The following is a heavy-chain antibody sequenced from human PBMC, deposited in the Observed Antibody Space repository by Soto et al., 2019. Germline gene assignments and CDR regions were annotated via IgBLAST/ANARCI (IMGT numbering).Heavy chain of an antibody. D-gene: IGHD2-2*01. J-gene: IGHJ6*02. V-gene: IGHV3-23*01. CDR2: ISGSGGTT. CDR1: GFTFSRHA. CDR3: AKDRNIPASGFGLDV. Sequence: EVRLLESGGGLGHPGGSLRLSCAASGFTFSRHAVNWVRQAPGKGLEWVSAISGSGGTTYYAGSVKGRFTISRDNSKNTLYLHMTSLRAEDTAVYYCAKDRNIPASGFGLDVWGQGTTVTVSS.